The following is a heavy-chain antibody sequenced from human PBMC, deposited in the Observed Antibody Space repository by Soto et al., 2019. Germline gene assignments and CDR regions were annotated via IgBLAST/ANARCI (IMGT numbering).Heavy chain of an antibody. J-gene: IGHJ6*02. CDR3: ASAAPRLGYCSSTSCPFLDYYYGMDV. Sequence: PSETLSLTCAVYGGSFSGYYWSWIRQPPGKGLEWIGEINHSGSTNYNPSLKSRVTISVDTSKNQFSLKLSSVTAADTAVYYCASAAPRLGYCSSTSCPFLDYYYGMDVWGQGTTVTVSS. CDR1: GGSFSGYY. V-gene: IGHV4-34*01. CDR2: INHSGST. D-gene: IGHD2-2*01.